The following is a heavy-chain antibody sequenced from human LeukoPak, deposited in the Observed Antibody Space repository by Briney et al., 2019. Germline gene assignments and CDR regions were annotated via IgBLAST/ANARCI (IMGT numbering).Heavy chain of an antibody. J-gene: IGHJ4*02. CDR1: GLTASSC. V-gene: IGHV3-66*04. D-gene: IGHD4-23*01. CDR2: IYSGGSI. CDR3: ARPPYGGVDY. Sequence: GGSLRLSCAASGLTASSCMSWVRQAPGKGLEWVSVIYSGGSIYYADSVKGRFTISRDKSKNTLYLQMNSLRAEDTAVYYCARPPYGGVDYWGQGTLVTVSS.